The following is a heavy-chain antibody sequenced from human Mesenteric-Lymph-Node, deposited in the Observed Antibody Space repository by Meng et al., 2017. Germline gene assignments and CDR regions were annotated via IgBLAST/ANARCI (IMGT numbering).Heavy chain of an antibody. CDR2: IYHSGST. Sequence: GSLRLSCTVSGYSISSGYYWGWIRQPPGKGLEWIGSIYHSGSTYYNPSLKSRVTISVDTSKNQFSLKLSSVTAADTAVYCCARGSSLAGYQRFDPWGQGTLVTVSS. V-gene: IGHV4-38-2*02. CDR1: GYSISSGYY. D-gene: IGHD5-18*01. J-gene: IGHJ5*02. CDR3: ARGSSLAGYQRFDP.